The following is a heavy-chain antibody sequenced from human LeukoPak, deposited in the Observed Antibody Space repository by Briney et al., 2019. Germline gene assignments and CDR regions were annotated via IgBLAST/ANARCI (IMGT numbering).Heavy chain of an antibody. Sequence: GSLGLSCAASGFTFSSYSVNWVRQAPGKGLEWVSSISSSSSYIYYADSVKGRFTISRDNAKNSLYLQMNSLRAEDTAVYYCASLTTVTPFDYWGQGTLVTVSS. J-gene: IGHJ4*02. V-gene: IGHV3-21*01. CDR3: ASLTTVTPFDY. D-gene: IGHD4-17*01. CDR2: ISSSSSYI. CDR1: GFTFSSYS.